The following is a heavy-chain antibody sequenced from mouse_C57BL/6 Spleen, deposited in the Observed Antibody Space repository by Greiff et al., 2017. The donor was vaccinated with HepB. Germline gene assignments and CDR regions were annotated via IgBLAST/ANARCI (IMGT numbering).Heavy chain of an antibody. CDR1: GYTFNSYW. V-gene: IGHV1-53*01. J-gene: IGHJ4*01. Sequence: QVQLQQPGTELVKPGASVKLSCKASGYTFNSYWMHWVKQRPGQGLEWIGNINPSNGGTNYNEKFKSKAILTVDKSSSTAYMQLSSLTSEDSAVYYCERDCRFYAMDDWGQGTSVPVSS. CDR2: INPSNGGT. CDR3: ERDCRFYAMDD.